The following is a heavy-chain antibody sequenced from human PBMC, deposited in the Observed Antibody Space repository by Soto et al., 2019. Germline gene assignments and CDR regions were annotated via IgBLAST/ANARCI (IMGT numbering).Heavy chain of an antibody. V-gene: IGHV3-21*01. D-gene: IGHD3-9*01. CDR1: GFTFSSYS. Sequence: PGGSLRLSCAASGFTFSSYSMNWVRQAPGKGLEWVSSISSSSYIYYADSVKGRFTISRDNAKNSLYLQMNSLRAEDTAVYYCARDSYYDTLTGYAFDIWGQGTMVTVSS. CDR2: ISSSSYI. CDR3: ARDSYYDTLTGYAFDI. J-gene: IGHJ3*02.